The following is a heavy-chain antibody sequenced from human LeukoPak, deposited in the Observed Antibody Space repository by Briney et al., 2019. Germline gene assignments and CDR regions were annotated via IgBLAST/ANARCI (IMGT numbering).Heavy chain of an antibody. Sequence: ASVKVSCKASGYTFTSYAMHWVRQAPGQRLEWMGWINAGNGNTKYSQKFQGRVTITRDTSASTAYMELSSLRSEDTAVYYCARSSSGRYGVDYWGRGTLVTVSS. CDR3: ARSSSGRYGVDY. CDR2: INAGNGNT. J-gene: IGHJ4*02. V-gene: IGHV1-3*01. CDR1: GYTFTSYA. D-gene: IGHD6-19*01.